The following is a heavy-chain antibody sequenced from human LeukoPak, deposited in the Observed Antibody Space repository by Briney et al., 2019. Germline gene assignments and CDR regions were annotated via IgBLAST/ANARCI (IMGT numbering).Heavy chain of an antibody. CDR1: GFTFSSYG. D-gene: IGHD6-13*01. CDR2: ISYDGSNK. J-gene: IGHJ4*02. Sequence: GGSLRLSCAASGFTFSSYGMHWVRQAPGKGLEWVAVISYDGSNKYYADSVKGRFTTSRDNSKNTLYLQMNSLRAEDTAVYYRAKTAGYSSSWSLDYWGQGTLVTVSS. CDR3: AKTAGYSSSWSLDY. V-gene: IGHV3-30*18.